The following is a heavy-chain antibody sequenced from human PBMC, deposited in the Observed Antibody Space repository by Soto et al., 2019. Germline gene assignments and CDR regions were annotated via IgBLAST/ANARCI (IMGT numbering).Heavy chain of an antibody. CDR1: GFSLSTSGVG. Sequence: QITLKESGPTLVKPTQTLTLTCTFSGFSLSTSGVGVGWIRQAPGKALEWLALIYWDDDKHYSPSLKSSLTITTHSSKPQLVLTMTNMDPVDTATYYWANRSRITRVRGVLDWFEPWGQGTLVTVSS. V-gene: IGHV2-5*02. J-gene: IGHJ5*02. D-gene: IGHD3-10*01. CDR2: IYWDDDK. CDR3: ANRSRITRVRGVLDWFEP.